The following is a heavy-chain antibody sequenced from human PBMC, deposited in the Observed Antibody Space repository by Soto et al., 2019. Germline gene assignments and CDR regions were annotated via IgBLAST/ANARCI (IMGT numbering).Heavy chain of an antibody. CDR3: ARDRPCSGGSGYGDY. V-gene: IGHV1-69*08. D-gene: IGHD2-15*01. Sequence: QVQLVQSGAEVKKPGSSVKVSCKASGGTFSSYTISWVRQAPGQGLEWMGRIIHILGIANYAQKFQGRVTITADKSTSTAYMELSSLRSEDTAVYYCARDRPCSGGSGYGDYWGQGTLVTVSS. CDR1: GGTFSSYT. J-gene: IGHJ4*02. CDR2: IIHILGIA.